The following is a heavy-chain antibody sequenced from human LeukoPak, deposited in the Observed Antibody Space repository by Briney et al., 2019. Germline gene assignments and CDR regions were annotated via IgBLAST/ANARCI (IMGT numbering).Heavy chain of an antibody. V-gene: IGHV3-66*02. CDR1: GFTVSSNY. D-gene: IGHD3-16*01. CDR2: FYSGGYT. Sequence: GGSLRLSCAASGFTVSSNYMSWIRQAPGKGLEWVSIFYSGGYTYYADSVKGRFTISRDNSKNTLYLQMNSLRAEDTAVYYCARGGYYYYYYMDVWGRGTTVTVSS. CDR3: ARGGYYYYYYMDV. J-gene: IGHJ6*03.